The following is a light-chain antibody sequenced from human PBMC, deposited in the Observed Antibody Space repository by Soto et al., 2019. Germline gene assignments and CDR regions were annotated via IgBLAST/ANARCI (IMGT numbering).Light chain of an antibody. Sequence: EIVLTQSPGTLSLSPGERATLSCRATKTVSNTYLAWYQHKPGQPPRLLIYGASTRATGIPERFSGSGSGTDFTLTITRLEPEDSAIYYCQQYSRSPTFGGGTKVEIK. CDR3: QQYSRSPT. CDR2: GAS. V-gene: IGKV3-20*01. J-gene: IGKJ4*01. CDR1: KTVSNTY.